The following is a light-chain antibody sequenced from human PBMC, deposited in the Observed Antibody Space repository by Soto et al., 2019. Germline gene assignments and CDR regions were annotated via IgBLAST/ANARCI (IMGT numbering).Light chain of an antibody. V-gene: IGKV1-6*01. CDR1: QGIRHY. J-gene: IGKJ4*01. Sequence: AIQMTQSPSSLSASVGDRVTITCRASQGIRHYLGWYQQKPGKAPKLLIYAASSLQSGVPSRFSGSGSGTDFTLTISSLQPEDFATYYCLQDYNYRLTFGGGTKVEIK. CDR3: LQDYNYRLT. CDR2: AAS.